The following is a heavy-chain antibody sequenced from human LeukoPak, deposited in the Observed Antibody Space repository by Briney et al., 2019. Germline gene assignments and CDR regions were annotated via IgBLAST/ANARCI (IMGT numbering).Heavy chain of an antibody. J-gene: IGHJ4*02. V-gene: IGHV1-69*05. CDR3: ARGTYSSSSVH. CDR2: VIPIFGTA. D-gene: IGHD6-6*01. Sequence: SVKVSCKASGGTFSSYAISWVRQAPGQGLEWMGRVIPIFGTANYAQKFQGRVTITTDESTSTAYMELSSLRSEDTAEYYCARGTYSSSSVHWGQGTLVTVSS. CDR1: GGTFSSYA.